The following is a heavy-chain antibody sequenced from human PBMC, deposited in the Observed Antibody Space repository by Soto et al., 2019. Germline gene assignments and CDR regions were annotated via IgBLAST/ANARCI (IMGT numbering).Heavy chain of an antibody. V-gene: IGHV3-33*01. CDR3: AREFGQYGNYRFDP. CDR1: GFTFSDYG. CDR2: IWHDGNEK. D-gene: IGHD3-16*01. J-gene: IGHJ5*02. Sequence: QVQLVESGGGVVQPGRSLRLSCAASGFTFSDYGMHWVRQTPGKGLEWVAVIWHDGNEKYYADSAKGRFTVSRDNSKNTLYLKMNSLRAEDTALYYCAREFGQYGNYRFDPWGQGTLVAVSS.